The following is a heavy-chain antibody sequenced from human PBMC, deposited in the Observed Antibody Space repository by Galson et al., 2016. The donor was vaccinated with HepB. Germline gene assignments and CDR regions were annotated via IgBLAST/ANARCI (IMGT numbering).Heavy chain of an antibody. CDR1: GLIITTYN. Sequence: SLRLSCAASGLIITTYNMNWVRQAPGKGLEWVSSISRSSSTVYYASSVEGRFTVSRDNAQNSLYLQMNSLKAEDTAVYYCASTLTRHGFYYGMDVWGQGTTVTVSS. CDR3: ASTLTRHGFYYGMDV. V-gene: IGHV3-48*01. D-gene: IGHD4/OR15-4a*01. J-gene: IGHJ6*02. CDR2: ISRSSSTV.